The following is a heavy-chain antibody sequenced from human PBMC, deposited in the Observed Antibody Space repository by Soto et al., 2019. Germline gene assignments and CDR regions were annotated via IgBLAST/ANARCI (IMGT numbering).Heavy chain of an antibody. D-gene: IGHD3-10*01. V-gene: IGHV1-69*12. Sequence: QVQLVQSGAEVKKPGSSVKISCKASGGTFRTNAVSWVRQAPGQGLEWMGGIIPIFPTPDYPQKFQGRVTITADESKTTTYMELSSLRSEDTATYYCAKDKDRQQLGGNYYYIMDVWGEGTTVTVSS. CDR3: AKDKDRQQLGGNYYYIMDV. CDR1: GGTFRTNA. J-gene: IGHJ6*04. CDR2: IIPIFPTP.